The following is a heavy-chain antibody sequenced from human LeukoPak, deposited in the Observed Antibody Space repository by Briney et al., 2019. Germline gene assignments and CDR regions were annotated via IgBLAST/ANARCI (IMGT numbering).Heavy chain of an antibody. CDR1: GFTFDEYT. V-gene: IGHV3-66*01. D-gene: IGHD2-15*01. J-gene: IGHJ4*02. CDR3: ARDCSGGSCYSD. CDR2: IYSGGST. Sequence: PGGSLRLSCVASGFTFDEYTMHWVRQVPGKGLEWVSVIYSGGSTYYADSVKGRFTISRDNSKNTLYLQMNSLRAEDTAVYYCARDCSGGSCYSDWGQGTLVTVSS.